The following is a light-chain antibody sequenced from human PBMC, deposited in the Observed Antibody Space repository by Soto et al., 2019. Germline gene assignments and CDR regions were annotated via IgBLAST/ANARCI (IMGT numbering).Light chain of an antibody. CDR3: SSYTSSSTLGV. J-gene: IGLJ2*01. Sequence: QSALTQPASVSESPGQSITISCTGTSSDVGGYNYVSWYQQHPGKAPKLMIYDVSNRPSGVSNRFSGSKSGNTASLTISGLQAEDEADYYCSSYTSSSTLGVFGRGTKLTVL. CDR2: DVS. CDR1: SSDVGGYNY. V-gene: IGLV2-14*01.